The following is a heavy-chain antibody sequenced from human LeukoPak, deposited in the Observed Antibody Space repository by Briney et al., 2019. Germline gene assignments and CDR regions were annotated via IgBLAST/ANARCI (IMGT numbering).Heavy chain of an antibody. V-gene: IGHV5-51*01. CDR1: GYSFTSYW. CDR3: ARHMAARPGDAFDI. CDR2: IYPGDSDT. J-gene: IGHJ3*02. D-gene: IGHD6-6*01. Sequence: GEALQISYKGSGYSFTSYWIGWVRRMPGKGLEWMGIIYPGDSDTRYSPSFQGQVTISADKSISTAYLQWSSLKASDTAMYYCARHMAARPGDAFDIWGQGTMVTVSS.